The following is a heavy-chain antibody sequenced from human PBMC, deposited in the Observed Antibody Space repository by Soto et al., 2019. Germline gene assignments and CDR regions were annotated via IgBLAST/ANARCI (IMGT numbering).Heavy chain of an antibody. CDR2: IIPMFGTA. V-gene: IGHV1-69*13. Sequence: SVKVSCKTSGGSFSNYAISWVRQAPGQGLEWMGAIIPMFGTANYAQMFQGRVTITADESTNTAYMEVSSLRSEESAVYYCARGATVTREYFYGMDVWGQGTTVTVSS. CDR1: GGSFSNYA. J-gene: IGHJ6*02. D-gene: IGHD4-4*01. CDR3: ARGATVTREYFYGMDV.